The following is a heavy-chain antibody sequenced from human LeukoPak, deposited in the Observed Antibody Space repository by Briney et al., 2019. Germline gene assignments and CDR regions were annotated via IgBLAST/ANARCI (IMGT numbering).Heavy chain of an antibody. J-gene: IGHJ4*02. D-gene: IGHD3-10*01. CDR1: GGSFSGYF. CDR3: ARDGSGTENDY. V-gene: IGHV4-34*01. Sequence: SETLSLTCAVYGGSFSGYFWTWIRQPPGKGLEWIGEINHSGSTNYNPSLKSRVTISVDMSKNQFSLRLSSVTAADTAVYYCARDGSGTENDYWGQGTLVTVSS. CDR2: INHSGST.